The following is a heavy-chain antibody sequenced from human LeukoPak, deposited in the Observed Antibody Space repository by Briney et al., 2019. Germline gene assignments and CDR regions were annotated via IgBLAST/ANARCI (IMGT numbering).Heavy chain of an antibody. D-gene: IGHD2-8*01. CDR3: ATTHAPTSLFAF. V-gene: IGHV4-61*02. CDR1: GGSISSGSYY. J-gene: IGHJ4*02. CDR2: IYTSGST. Sequence: SETLSLTCTVSGGSISSGSYYWSWIRQPAGKGLEWIGRIYTSGSTNYNPSLKSRVTISVDTSKNQFSLKLSSVTAADTAVYYCATTHAPTSLFAFWGQGTLVTVSS.